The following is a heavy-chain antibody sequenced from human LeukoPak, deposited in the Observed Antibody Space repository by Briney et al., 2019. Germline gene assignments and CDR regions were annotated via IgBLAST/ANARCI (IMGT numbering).Heavy chain of an antibody. D-gene: IGHD6-13*01. CDR1: GYSISSGYY. V-gene: IGHV4-38-2*02. CDR2: IYHSGST. CDR3: ARDQRAAAGTDY. J-gene: IGHJ4*02. Sequence: SETLSLTCTVSGYSISSGYYWGWIRPPPGKGPEWIGSIYHSGSTYYNPSLKSRVTISVDTSKNQFSLKLSSVTAADTAVYYCARDQRAAAGTDYWGQGALVTVSS.